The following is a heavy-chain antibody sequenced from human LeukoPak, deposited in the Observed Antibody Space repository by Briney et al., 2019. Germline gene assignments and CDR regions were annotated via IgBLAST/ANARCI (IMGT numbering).Heavy chain of an antibody. Sequence: GGSLRLSCAASGFTFSSYAMSWVRQAPGKGREWVSAISGSGGSTYYADSVKGGFTISRDNSTNTLYLQMNSLRAEDTAVYYCARDLGLYDYGGNIDYWGQGTLVTVSP. CDR1: GFTFSSYA. D-gene: IGHD4-23*01. J-gene: IGHJ4*02. CDR3: ARDLGLYDYGGNIDY. V-gene: IGHV3-23*01. CDR2: ISGSGGST.